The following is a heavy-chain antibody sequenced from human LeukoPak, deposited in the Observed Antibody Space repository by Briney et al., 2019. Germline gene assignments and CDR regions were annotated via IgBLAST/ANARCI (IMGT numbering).Heavy chain of an antibody. CDR3: AKDRRKYYFDY. Sequence: GGSLRLSCAASGFTFSTYWMHWVRQAPGKGLEWVAVISYDGSNKYYADSVKGRFTISRDNSKNTLYLQMNSLRAEDTAVYYCAKDRRKYYFDYWGQGTLVTVSS. CDR2: ISYDGSNK. J-gene: IGHJ4*02. CDR1: GFTFSTYW. V-gene: IGHV3-30*18.